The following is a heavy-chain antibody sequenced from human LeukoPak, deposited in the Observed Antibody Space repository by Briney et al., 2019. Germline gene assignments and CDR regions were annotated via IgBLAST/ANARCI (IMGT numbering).Heavy chain of an antibody. Sequence: SVKVSCKASGGTFSSCAISWVRQAPGQGLEWMGRIIPILGIANYAQKFQGRVTITADKSTSTAYMELSSLRSEDTAVYYCASLRSAAAGTHYYYGMDVWGQGTTVTVSS. CDR2: IIPILGIA. J-gene: IGHJ6*02. CDR1: GGTFSSCA. V-gene: IGHV1-69*04. CDR3: ASLRSAAAGTHYYYGMDV. D-gene: IGHD6-13*01.